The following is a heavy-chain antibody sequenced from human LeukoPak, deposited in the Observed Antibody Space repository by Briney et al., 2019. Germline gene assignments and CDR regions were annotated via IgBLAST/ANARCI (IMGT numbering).Heavy chain of an antibody. CDR3: ARGGTYSSSHFDY. CDR2: IYYSGST. J-gene: IGHJ4*02. V-gene: IGHV4-39*07. Sequence: SETLSLTCTVSGGSISSSSYYWGWIRQPPGKGLEWIGSIYYSGSTNYNPSLKSRVTISVDTSKNQFSLKLSSVTAADTAVYYCARGGTYSSSHFDYWGQGTLVTVSS. CDR1: GGSISSSSYY. D-gene: IGHD6-13*01.